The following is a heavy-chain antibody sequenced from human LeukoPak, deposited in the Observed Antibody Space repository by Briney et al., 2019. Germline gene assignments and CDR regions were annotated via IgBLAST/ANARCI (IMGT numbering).Heavy chain of an antibody. CDR3: VKDGGVYPAWYFDC. D-gene: IGHD2-15*01. CDR1: GFPFSSYA. CDR2: LSDTGSMI. V-gene: IGHV3-23*01. Sequence: GGSLRLSCAASGFPFSSYAMTWVRQAPGKGLEWVSTLSDTGSMIYYADSVKGRFTISRDNSKNTVYLQMNSLRADDTAVYYCVKDGGVYPAWYFDCWGQGTLVTVSS. J-gene: IGHJ4*02.